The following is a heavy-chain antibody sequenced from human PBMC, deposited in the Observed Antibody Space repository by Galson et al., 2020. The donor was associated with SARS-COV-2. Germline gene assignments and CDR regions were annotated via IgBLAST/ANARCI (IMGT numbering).Heavy chain of an antibody. Sequence: GKGLEWVAVIWYDGSNKYYADSVKGRFTISRDNSKNTLYLQMNSLRAEDTAVYYCAREGIVGATSGFDYWGQGTLVTVSS. D-gene: IGHD1-26*01. CDR2: IWYDGSNK. V-gene: IGHV3-33*01. J-gene: IGHJ4*02. CDR3: AREGIVGATSGFDY.